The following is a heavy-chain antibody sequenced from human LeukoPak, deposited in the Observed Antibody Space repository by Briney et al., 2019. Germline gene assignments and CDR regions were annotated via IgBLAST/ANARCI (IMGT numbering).Heavy chain of an antibody. J-gene: IGHJ4*02. CDR1: GFTFSNYW. CDR2: IKQDGSER. D-gene: IGHD1-7*01. CDR3: ASRAGKPGNTPWCFDY. Sequence: PGGSLRLSCPASGFTFSNYWMTWVRQAPGKGPEWVANIKQDGSERNYVDSVKGRFTIARDNTKNSLYLQMTSLRGEDTAVYYCASRAGKPGNTPWCFDYWGQGALVTVSS. V-gene: IGHV3-7*01.